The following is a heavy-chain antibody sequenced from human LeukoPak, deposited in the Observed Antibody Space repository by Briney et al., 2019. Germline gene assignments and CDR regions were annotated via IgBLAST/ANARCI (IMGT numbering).Heavy chain of an antibody. CDR2: FDPEDGET. Sequence: GASVKVSCKVSGYTLTELSMHWVRQAPGKGLEWMGGFDPEDGETIYAQKFQGRVTMTEDTSTDTAYMELSSLRSEDTAVYYCATLYSVAATDAFDFWGQGSMVTVSS. CDR1: GYTLTELS. V-gene: IGHV1-24*01. J-gene: IGHJ3*01. D-gene: IGHD2-15*01. CDR3: ATLYSVAATDAFDF.